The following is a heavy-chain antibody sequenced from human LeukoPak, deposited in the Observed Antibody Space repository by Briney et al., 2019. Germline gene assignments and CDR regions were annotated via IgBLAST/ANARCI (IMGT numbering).Heavy chain of an antibody. CDR1: ESTFSDYW. V-gene: IGHV3-7*05. J-gene: IGHJ4*02. Sequence: GGSLRLSCAASESTFSDYWMNWVRQAPGKGLEWVANIKQDGSEKYYVDSVKGRFTISRDNAKNSLYLQMNSLRAEDTAVYYCARGGHGRVDYWGQGTLVTVSS. D-gene: IGHD3/OR15-3a*01. CDR2: IKQDGSEK. CDR3: ARGGHGRVDY.